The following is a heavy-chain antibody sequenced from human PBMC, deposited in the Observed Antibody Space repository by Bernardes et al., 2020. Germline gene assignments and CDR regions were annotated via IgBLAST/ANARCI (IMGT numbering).Heavy chain of an antibody. Sequence: GSLRLSCAASGFTFSSYSMNWVRQAPGKGLEWVSSISSSSSYIYYADSVKGRFTISRDNAKNSLYLQMNSLRAEDTAVYYCARDFVVVAATEDYWGQGTLVTVSS. V-gene: IGHV3-21*01. CDR3: ARDFVVVAATEDY. J-gene: IGHJ4*02. CDR2: ISSSSSYI. D-gene: IGHD2-15*01. CDR1: GFTFSSYS.